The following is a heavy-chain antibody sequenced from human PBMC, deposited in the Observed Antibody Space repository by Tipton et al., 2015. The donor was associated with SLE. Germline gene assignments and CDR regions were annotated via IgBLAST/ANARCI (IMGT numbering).Heavy chain of an antibody. CDR3: ARDANGDYEGVYFDY. J-gene: IGHJ4*02. V-gene: IGHV4-38-2*01. CDR1: GYSISIDYY. CDR2: IYHSGST. D-gene: IGHD4-17*01. Sequence: TLSLTCAVSGYSISIDYYWGWIRQPPGKGLEWIGSIYHSGSTYYNPSLKSRVTILIDTSKNQFSLKLSSVTAADTAVYYCARDANGDYEGVYFDYWGQGTLVTVSS.